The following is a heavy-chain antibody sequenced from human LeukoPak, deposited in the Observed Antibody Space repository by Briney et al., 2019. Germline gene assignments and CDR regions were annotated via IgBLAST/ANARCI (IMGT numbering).Heavy chain of an antibody. D-gene: IGHD1-26*01. CDR2: INHSGGT. V-gene: IGHV4-34*01. J-gene: IGHJ4*02. CDR3: ASGKGRGATLWN. Sequence: SETLSLTCAVYGGSFSGYYSSWIRQPPGKGLEWIGEINHSGGTNYNPSLKSRVTISADTSKNQFSLKLSSVTAADTAVYYCASGKGRGATLWNWGQGTLVTVSS. CDR1: GGSFSGYY.